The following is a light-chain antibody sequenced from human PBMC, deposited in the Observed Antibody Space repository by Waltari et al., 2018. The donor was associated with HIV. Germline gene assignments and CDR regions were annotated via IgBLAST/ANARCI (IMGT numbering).Light chain of an antibody. J-gene: IGLJ2*01. CDR1: SSNIGSNN. V-gene: IGLV1-44*01. CDR3: AAWDDSLNGPV. Sequence: QSVLTQPPSASGTPGPRVIIPCPGRSSNIGSNNMNWFQQFPGPAPKFPLDGKKPRPSGGPVRFSGSKSGTSASLGISGLQSEDEADYYCAAWDDSLNGPVFGGGTKLTVL. CDR2: GKK.